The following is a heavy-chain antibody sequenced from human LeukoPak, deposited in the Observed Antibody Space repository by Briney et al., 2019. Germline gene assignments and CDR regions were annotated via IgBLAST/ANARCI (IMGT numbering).Heavy chain of an antibody. CDR1: GYSISSGYY. D-gene: IGHD1-26*01. V-gene: IGHV4-61*01. CDR2: IYYSGST. CDR3: ARFLRGATNALEI. J-gene: IGHJ3*02. Sequence: SETLSLTCTVSGYSISSGYYWGWIRQPPGKGLEWIGYIYYSGSTNYNPSLKSRVTISVDTSKNQFSLKLSSVTAADTAVYYCARFLRGATNALEIWGQGTMTVSS.